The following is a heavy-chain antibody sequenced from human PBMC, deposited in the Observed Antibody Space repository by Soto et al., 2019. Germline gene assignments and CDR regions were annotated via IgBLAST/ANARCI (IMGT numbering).Heavy chain of an antibody. CDR3: TSDALLRFSLLDV. Sequence: GGSLRLSCAASGFTFSNAWMSWVRQAPGKGLEWVGRIKSKTDGGTTDYAAPVKGRFTISRDDSKNTLYLQMNSLKTEDTAVYYCTSDALLRFSLLDVSCQATTLTLS. J-gene: IGHJ6*02. CDR2: IKSKTDGGTT. D-gene: IGHD3-3*01. V-gene: IGHV3-15*01. CDR1: GFTFSNAW.